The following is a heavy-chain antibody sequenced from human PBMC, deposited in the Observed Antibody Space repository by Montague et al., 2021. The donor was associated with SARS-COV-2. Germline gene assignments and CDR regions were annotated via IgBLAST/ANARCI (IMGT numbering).Heavy chain of an antibody. D-gene: IGHD3-9*01. CDR3: ARSQLYYDLVTGFSESYYFDY. J-gene: IGHJ4*02. CDR2: VAYSGST. V-gene: IGHV4-39*01. Sequence: SETLSLTCSVSGDSIGSSHTYWGWIRQPPGKGLEWIGCVAYSGSTYYNPSLQRRVAISVDTSKSQFSLKLNSVTAADTAVYYCARSQLYYDLVTGFSESYYFDYWGQGTLATVSS. CDR1: GDSIGSSHTY.